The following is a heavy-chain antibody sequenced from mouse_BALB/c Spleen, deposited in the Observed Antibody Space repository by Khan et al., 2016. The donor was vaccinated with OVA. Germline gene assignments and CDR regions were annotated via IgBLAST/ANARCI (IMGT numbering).Heavy chain of an antibody. CDR1: GFSLTGYG. D-gene: IGHD2-4*01. J-gene: IGHJ1*01. CDR2: IWGDGST. CDR3: ARDDYDVGFDV. V-gene: IGHV2-6-7*01. Sequence: QVQLKESGPGLVAPSQSLSITCTVSGFSLTGYGVNWVRQPPGKGLEWLGMIWGDGSTDYNSRLKSRLSISKDKSKSQDFLKMNSLQTDDTARYXCARDDYDVGFDVWGAGTTVTVSS.